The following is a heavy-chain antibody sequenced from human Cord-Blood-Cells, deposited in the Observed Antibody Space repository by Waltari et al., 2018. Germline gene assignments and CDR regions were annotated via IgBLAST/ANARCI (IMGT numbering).Heavy chain of an antibody. Sequence: QVQLVQSGAEVKKPGSSVKVSCKASGGTFSSYAISWVRQAPGQGLEWMGRISPILGIANYAQKFQGRVTITADKSTSTAYMELSSLRSEDTAVYYCARNGRDWYFDLWGRGTLVTVSS. V-gene: IGHV1-69*09. CDR3: ARNGRDWYFDL. CDR1: GGTFSSYA. CDR2: ISPILGIA. D-gene: IGHD1-26*01. J-gene: IGHJ2*01.